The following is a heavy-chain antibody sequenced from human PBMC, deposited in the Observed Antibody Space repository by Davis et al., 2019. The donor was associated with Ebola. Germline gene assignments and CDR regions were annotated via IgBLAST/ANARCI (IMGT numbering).Heavy chain of an antibody. CDR1: GFTFSSYE. J-gene: IGHJ4*02. CDR3: ARTRPDFWSGRPNYYFDY. Sequence: PGGSLRLSCAASGFTFSSYEMNWVRQAPGKGLEWVSYISSSGSTIYYADSVKGRFTISRDNAKNSLYLQMNSLRAEDTAVYYCARTRPDFWSGRPNYYFDYWGQGTLVTVSS. V-gene: IGHV3-48*03. CDR2: ISSSGSTI. D-gene: IGHD3-3*01.